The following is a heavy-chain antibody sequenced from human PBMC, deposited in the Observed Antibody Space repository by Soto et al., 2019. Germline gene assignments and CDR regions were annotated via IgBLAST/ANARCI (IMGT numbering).Heavy chain of an antibody. Sequence: SVKVSCKASGGTFSSYTISWVRQAPGQGLEWMGRIIPILGIANYAQKFQGRVTITADKSTSTAYMELSSLRSEDTAVYYCARGYSGYDNNWFDPWGQGTLVTVSS. V-gene: IGHV1-69*02. CDR3: ARGYSGYDNNWFDP. CDR1: GGTFSSYT. D-gene: IGHD5-12*01. CDR2: IIPILGIA. J-gene: IGHJ5*02.